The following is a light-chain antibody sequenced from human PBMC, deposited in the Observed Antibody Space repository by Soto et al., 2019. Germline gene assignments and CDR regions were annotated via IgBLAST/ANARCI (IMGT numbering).Light chain of an antibody. Sequence: DIQMTQSPSSLSASRGDRVTITCRASQNITTFLHWYHQKPGKAPKLLIYGASILQSGVSSRFSASGSGTYFTLTITSLQPEDFASYYCQQTSDFPFTFGPGTTVD. CDR3: QQTSDFPFT. CDR2: GAS. CDR1: QNITTF. J-gene: IGKJ3*01. V-gene: IGKV1-39*01.